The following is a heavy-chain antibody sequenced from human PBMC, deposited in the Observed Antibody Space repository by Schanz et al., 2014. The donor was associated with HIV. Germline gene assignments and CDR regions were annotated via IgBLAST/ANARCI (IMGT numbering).Heavy chain of an antibody. J-gene: IGHJ6*02. CDR2: ISGSGGST. CDR3: AKGGFYGDYVSYYYGLDV. CDR1: GFTFSSYA. Sequence: EEQLLESGGGLVQPGGSLRLSCAASGFTFSSYAMSWVRQAPGKGLEWVSAISGSGGSTYYEDSVKGRFTISRDNSKNTLYLQMNSLRAEDTAVYYCAKGGFYGDYVSYYYGLDVWGQGTTVTVSS. V-gene: IGHV3-23*01. D-gene: IGHD4-17*01.